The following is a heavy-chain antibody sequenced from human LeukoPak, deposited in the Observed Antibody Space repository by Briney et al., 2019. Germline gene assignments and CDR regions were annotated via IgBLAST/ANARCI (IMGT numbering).Heavy chain of an antibody. D-gene: IGHD4-11*01. CDR1: GDILSSNSAA. CDR2: TYYRSKWYT. V-gene: IGHV6-1*01. CDR3: ARGRVTTIANYYFYYIDV. Sequence: SQTLPLTCAFSGDILSSNSAAWICLRQSPSRGLEWLGSTYYRSKWYTDHEVSAQSRITINPATSTNQFSLQQNSVTPTDTAVYYCARGRVTTIANYYFYYIDVWGKGTPVTVSS. J-gene: IGHJ6*03.